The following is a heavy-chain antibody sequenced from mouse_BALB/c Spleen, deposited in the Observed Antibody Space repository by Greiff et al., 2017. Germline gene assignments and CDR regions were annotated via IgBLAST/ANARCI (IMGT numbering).Heavy chain of an antibody. CDR1: GFSLTSYG. CDR2: IWAGGST. CDR3: ARRDRYDYYAMDY. J-gene: IGHJ4*01. D-gene: IGHD2-14*01. V-gene: IGHV2-9*02. Sequence: VKLMESGPGLVAPSQSLSITCTVSGFSLTSYGVHWVRQPPGKGLEWLGVIWAGGSTNYNSALMSRLSISKDNSKSQVFLKMNSLQTDDTAMYYCARRDRYDYYAMDYWGQGTSVTVSS.